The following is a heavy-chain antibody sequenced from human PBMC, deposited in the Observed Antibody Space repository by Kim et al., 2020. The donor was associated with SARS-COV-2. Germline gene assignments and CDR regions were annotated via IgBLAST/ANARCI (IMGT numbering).Heavy chain of an antibody. Sequence: SETLSLTCTVSGGSIYSYFWSWIRQPAGKGLEWIGRIYSSGSTNYNPSPSLKSRVTMSVDTSRNQFSLKLSSVTAADTAVYYCARGDVAGKTWPYDYWGQGTLVTVSS. CDR1: GGSIYSYF. CDR2: IYSSGST. CDR3: ARGDVAGKTWPYDY. D-gene: IGHD2-21*01. J-gene: IGHJ4*02. V-gene: IGHV4-4*07.